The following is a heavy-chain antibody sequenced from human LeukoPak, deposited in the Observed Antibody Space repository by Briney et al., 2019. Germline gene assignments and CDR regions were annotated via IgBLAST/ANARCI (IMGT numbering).Heavy chain of an antibody. Sequence: GGALRLSCAASGFTFSTYGMHWVRQAPGKGLEWVSLIRYDGGNKYYADSVKGRFTISRDNSKNTLYLQMNSLRAEDTAVYYCVKDPYGDYLRYFDYWGQGTLVTVSS. V-gene: IGHV3-30*02. J-gene: IGHJ4*02. CDR2: IRYDGGNK. CDR1: GFTFSTYG. D-gene: IGHD4-17*01. CDR3: VKDPYGDYLRYFDY.